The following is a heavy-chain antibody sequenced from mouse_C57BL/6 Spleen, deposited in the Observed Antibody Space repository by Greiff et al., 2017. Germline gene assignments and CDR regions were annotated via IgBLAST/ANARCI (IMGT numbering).Heavy chain of an antibody. D-gene: IGHD5-1*01. V-gene: IGHV5-16*01. CDR2: INYDGSST. J-gene: IGHJ2*01. CDR1: GFTFSDYY. Sequence: EVKVVESEGGLVQPGSSMKLSCTASGFTFSDYYMAWVRQVPEKGLEWVANINYDGSSTYYLDSLKSRFIISRDNAKNILYLQMSSLKSEDTATYYCAREGVPYFDYWGQGTTLTVSS. CDR3: AREGVPYFDY.